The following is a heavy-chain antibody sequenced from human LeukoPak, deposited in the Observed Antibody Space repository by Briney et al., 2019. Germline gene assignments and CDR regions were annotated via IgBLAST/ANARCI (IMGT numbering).Heavy chain of an antibody. J-gene: IGHJ6*03. CDR2: IYYSGST. V-gene: IGHV4-59*12. CDR3: ARTYYYYYYMDV. Sequence: SETLSLTCTVSGGSISSYYWSWIRQPPGKGLEWIGYIYYSGSTNYNPSLKSRVTISVDTSKNQFSLKLSSVTAADTAVFYCARTYYYYYYMDVWGKGTTVTVSS. CDR1: GGSISSYY.